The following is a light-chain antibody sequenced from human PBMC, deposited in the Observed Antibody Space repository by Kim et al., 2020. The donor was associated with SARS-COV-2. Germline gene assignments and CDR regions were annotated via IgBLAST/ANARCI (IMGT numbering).Light chain of an antibody. V-gene: IGLV1-44*01. CDR3: AAWDDSLRV. CDR2: SNN. Sequence: ELTQPPSASGTPGQRVTISCSGSSSNIGSNTVNWYQQLPGTAPKLLIYSNNQRPSGVPDRFSGSKSGTSASLAISGLQSEDEADYYCAAWDDSLRVFGTGTKFTVL. CDR1: SSNIGSNT. J-gene: IGLJ1*01.